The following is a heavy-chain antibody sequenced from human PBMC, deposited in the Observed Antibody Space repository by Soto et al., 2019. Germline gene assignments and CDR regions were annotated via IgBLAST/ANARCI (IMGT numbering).Heavy chain of an antibody. D-gene: IGHD6-13*01. J-gene: IGHJ5*02. CDR3: AREEGVAAAGTGNWFDP. Sequence: QVQLVQSGAEVKKPWSSVKVSCKASGGTFSSYAISWVRQAPGQGLEWMGGIIPIFGTANYAQKFQGRVTITADESTSTAYMELSSLRSEDTAVYYCAREEGVAAAGTGNWFDPWGQGTLVTVSS. CDR2: IIPIFGTA. V-gene: IGHV1-69*01. CDR1: GGTFSSYA.